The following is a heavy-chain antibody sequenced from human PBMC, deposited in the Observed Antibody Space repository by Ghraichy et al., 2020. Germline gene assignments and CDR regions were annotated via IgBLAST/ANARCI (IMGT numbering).Heavy chain of an antibody. CDR1: GGSFSGYY. V-gene: IGHV4-34*01. Sequence: SETLSLTCAVYGGSFSGYYWSWIRQPPGKGLEWIGEINHSGSTNYNPSLKSRVTISVDTSKSQFSLKLSSVTAADTAVYYCGRVEYGGNSKDPNDAFDIWGQGTMVTVSS. CDR3: GRVEYGGNSKDPNDAFDI. J-gene: IGHJ3*02. D-gene: IGHD4-23*01. CDR2: INHSGST.